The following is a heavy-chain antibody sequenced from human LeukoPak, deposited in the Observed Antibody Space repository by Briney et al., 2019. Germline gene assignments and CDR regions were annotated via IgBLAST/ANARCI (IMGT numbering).Heavy chain of an antibody. Sequence: SETLSLTCTVSGGSISSYYWSWVRQPAGKGLEWIGRIYTSGSTNYNPSLTSRVTMSVDTSKNQFSLTLSSVTAADTAVYYCARDRGLGAHNWFDPWGQGTLVTVSS. CDR2: IYTSGST. CDR3: ARDRGLGAHNWFDP. J-gene: IGHJ5*02. D-gene: IGHD1-26*01. V-gene: IGHV4-4*07. CDR1: GGSISSYY.